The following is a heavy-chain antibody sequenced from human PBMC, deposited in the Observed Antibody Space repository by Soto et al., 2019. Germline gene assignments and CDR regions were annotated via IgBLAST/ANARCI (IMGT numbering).Heavy chain of an antibody. V-gene: IGHV4-59*08. J-gene: IGHJ6*03. CDR1: GGSISSDY. Sequence: SETLSLTCTVSGGSISSDYWSWIRQPPGKGLEWIGYIYYSGSTNYNPSLKSRVTISVDTSKNQFSLKLSSVTAADTAVYYCARGLGLGAMVTWNYYYMDVWGKGTTVT. CDR2: IYYSGST. D-gene: IGHD5-18*01. CDR3: ARGLGLGAMVTWNYYYMDV.